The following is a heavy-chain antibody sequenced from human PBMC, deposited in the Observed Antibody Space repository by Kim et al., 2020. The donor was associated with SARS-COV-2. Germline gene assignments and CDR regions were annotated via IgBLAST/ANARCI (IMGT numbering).Heavy chain of an antibody. Sequence: APKFQGCVTITRDTATSTAYMELRRLRSDDTAVYYCARWQHYYYYRMDVWGQGTTVTVSS. CDR3: ARWQHYYYYRMDV. V-gene: IGHV1-2*04. J-gene: IGHJ6*02.